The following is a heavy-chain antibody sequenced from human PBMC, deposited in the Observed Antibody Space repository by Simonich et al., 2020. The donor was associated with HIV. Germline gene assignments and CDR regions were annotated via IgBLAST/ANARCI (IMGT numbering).Heavy chain of an antibody. CDR2: IYYSGST. V-gene: IGHV4-39*01. CDR3: ARLAIGSWAYFDT. Sequence: QLQLQESGPGLVKPSETLSLTCTVSGGSISSSSYYWGWIRQPPGKGLEWIRSIYYSGSTYYRPAHRSRVTISVDTSNNQFSLKLSSVTAADTAVYYCARLAIGSWAYFDTGAREPWSPSPQ. D-gene: IGHD1-26*01. CDR1: GGSISSSSYY. J-gene: IGHJ4*02.